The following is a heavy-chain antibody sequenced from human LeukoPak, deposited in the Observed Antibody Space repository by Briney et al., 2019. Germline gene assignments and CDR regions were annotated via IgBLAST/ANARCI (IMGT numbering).Heavy chain of an antibody. V-gene: IGHV1-18*01. CDR2: ISAYNGNT. D-gene: IGHD3-22*01. Sequence: ASVKVSCKASGYTFTSYGISWVRQAPGQGLEWMGWISAYNGNTNYAQKLQGRVTMTTDTSTSTAYMELRSVRSDDTAVYYCARAGPYDSSGYYPDYWGQGTLVTVSS. CDR3: ARAGPYDSSGYYPDY. CDR1: GYTFTSYG. J-gene: IGHJ4*02.